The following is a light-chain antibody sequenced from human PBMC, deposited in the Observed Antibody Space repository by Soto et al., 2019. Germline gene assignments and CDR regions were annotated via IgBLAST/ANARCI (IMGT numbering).Light chain of an antibody. CDR1: QSISSW. CDR2: DAS. CDR3: QQYNSYLYT. V-gene: IGKV1-5*01. J-gene: IGKJ2*01. Sequence: DIQMTQSPSTLSASVGDRVTITCRASQSISSWLAWYQQKPGKAPKLLIYDASSLESGGPSRFSGSGSGTEFTLTISSLQPDDFAPYYCQQYNSYLYTFGQGTKLEIK.